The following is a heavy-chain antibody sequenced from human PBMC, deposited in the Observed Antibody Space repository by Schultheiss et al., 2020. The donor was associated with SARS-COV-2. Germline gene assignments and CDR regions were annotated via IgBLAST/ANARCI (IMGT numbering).Heavy chain of an antibody. CDR3: ARGGQGQLVRWRGYYYMDV. Sequence: SDTLSLTCAVYGGSFSGYYWSWIRQPPGKGLEWIGEINHSGSTNYNPSLKSRVTISVDTSKNQFSLKLSSVTAADTAVYYCARGGQGQLVRWRGYYYMDVWGKGTTVTVSS. CDR2: INHSGST. J-gene: IGHJ6*03. CDR1: GGSFSGYY. D-gene: IGHD6-6*01. V-gene: IGHV4-34*01.